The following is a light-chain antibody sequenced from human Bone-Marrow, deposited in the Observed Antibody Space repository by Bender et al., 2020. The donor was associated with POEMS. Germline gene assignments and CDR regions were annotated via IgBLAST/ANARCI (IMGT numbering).Light chain of an antibody. V-gene: IGLV2-23*02. CDR2: EFN. Sequence: QSALAQPASVSGSPGQSITISCTGTPRDIGTYNHVSWYQQHPGKGPELMIYEFNRRPSGISTRFSGSKSSNTASLTISGLQAGDEADYACCSYTGLGVVFGGGTKLIVL. J-gene: IGLJ3*02. CDR1: PRDIGTYNH. CDR3: CSYTGLGVV.